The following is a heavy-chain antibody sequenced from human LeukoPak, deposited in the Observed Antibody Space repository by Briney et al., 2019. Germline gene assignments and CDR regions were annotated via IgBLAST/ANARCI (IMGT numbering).Heavy chain of an antibody. CDR1: GVPLSSYC. CDR2: ICNSGST. D-gene: IGHD3-22*01. J-gene: IGHJ4*02. CDR3: AGSAPSYYVAFGF. Sequence: SETLSLTCTVSGVPLSSYCWSWLRQPPGKGLEWIAYICNSGSTNYNPSLKSRVTISADTSKNQFSLRLSSVTAADTAVYFCAGSAPSYYVAFGFWGQGTLVTVSS. V-gene: IGHV4-59*08.